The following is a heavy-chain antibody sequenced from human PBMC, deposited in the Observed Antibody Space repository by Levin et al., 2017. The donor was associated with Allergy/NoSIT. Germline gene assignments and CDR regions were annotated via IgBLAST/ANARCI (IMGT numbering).Heavy chain of an antibody. V-gene: IGHV3-49*03. D-gene: IGHD2-2*01. CDR1: GFTFGDYA. CDR2: IRSKAYGGTT. CDR3: TRAEIQYCSSTSCYADNFDY. Sequence: GGSLRLSCTASGFTFGDYAMSWFRQAPGKGLEWVGFIRSKAYGGTTEYAASVKGRFTISRDDSKSIAYLQMNSLKTEDTAVYYCTRAEIQYCSSTSCYADNFDYWGQGTLVTVSS. J-gene: IGHJ4*02.